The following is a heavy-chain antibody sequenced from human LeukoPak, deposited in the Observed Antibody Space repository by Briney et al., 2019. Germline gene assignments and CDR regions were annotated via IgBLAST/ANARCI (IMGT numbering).Heavy chain of an antibody. D-gene: IGHD2-15*01. J-gene: IGHJ4*02. V-gene: IGHV4-34*01. CDR1: GGSFSGYY. CDR3: ARGSRIVSRFDY. CDR2: INHSGST. Sequence: SETLSLTCAVYGGSFSGYYWSWIRQPPGKGLEWIGEINHSGSTNYNPSLKSRVTISVDTSKNQFSLKLSSVTAADTAVYYCARGSRIVSRFDYWGQGTLVTVSS.